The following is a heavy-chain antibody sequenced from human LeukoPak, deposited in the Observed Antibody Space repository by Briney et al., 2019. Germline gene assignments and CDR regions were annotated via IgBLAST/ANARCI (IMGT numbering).Heavy chain of an antibody. Sequence: GGSLRLSCAASGFNFTNCNMNWVRQAPGKGLEWVSYISSSSSTIHYADSVKGRFTISRDNAKNSLYLQMNSLRDEDTAVYYCARAVSGYIYGYGYWGQGTLVTVSS. CDR3: ARAVSGYIYGYGY. V-gene: IGHV3-48*02. D-gene: IGHD5-18*01. CDR1: GFNFTNCN. CDR2: ISSSSSTI. J-gene: IGHJ4*02.